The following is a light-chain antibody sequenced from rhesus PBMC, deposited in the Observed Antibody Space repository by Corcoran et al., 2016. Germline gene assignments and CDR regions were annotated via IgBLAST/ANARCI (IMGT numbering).Light chain of an antibody. V-gene: IGKV1-19*01. J-gene: IGKJ1*01. Sequence: DIQMTQSPSSLSASVGDKVTITCHASQGINSWLAWYQQKPGRAPKPLIFAASNLQSWVPSRFSGSGSGADYTLTISSLQPEDFATYYCQQYDDLSRTFGQGTKVEIK. CDR1: QGINSW. CDR3: QQYDDLSRT. CDR2: AAS.